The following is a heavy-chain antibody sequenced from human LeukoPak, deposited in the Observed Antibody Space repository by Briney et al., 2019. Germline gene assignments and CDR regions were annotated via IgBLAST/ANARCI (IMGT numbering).Heavy chain of an antibody. CDR2: IYTSGIT. V-gene: IGHV4-61*02. CDR3: ARSNSGSYRELDY. J-gene: IGHJ4*02. CDR1: GGSINSGSYF. Sequence: SQTLSLTCTVSGGSINSGSYFWSWIRQPAGKGLEWIGRIYTSGITNYNSSLMSRATISIDTSKNQFSLKLSSVTAADTAMYYCARSNSGSYRELDYWGQGALVTVSS. D-gene: IGHD1-26*01.